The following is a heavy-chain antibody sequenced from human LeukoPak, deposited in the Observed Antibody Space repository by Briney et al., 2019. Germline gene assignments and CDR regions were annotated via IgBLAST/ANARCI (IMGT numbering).Heavy chain of an antibody. D-gene: IGHD2-21*01. CDR3: ARDWAYCGGDCYSDY. V-gene: IGHV1-18*01. CDR1: GYTFTSYG. CDR2: ISAYNGNT. Sequence: GASVKVSCKGTGYTFTSYGISWVRQAPGQGLEWMGWISAYNGNTNYAQKLQGRVTMTTDTSTSTAYMELRSLRSDDTAVYYCARDWAYCGGDCYSDYWGQGTLVTVSS. J-gene: IGHJ4*02.